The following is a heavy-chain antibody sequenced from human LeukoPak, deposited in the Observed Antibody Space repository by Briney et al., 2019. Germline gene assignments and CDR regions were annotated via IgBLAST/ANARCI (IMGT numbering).Heavy chain of an antibody. V-gene: IGHV3-30*03. CDR3: ASGRLLGASYGLFDY. D-gene: IGHD1-26*01. CDR1: GFTFSSYG. CDR2: ISYDGSNK. Sequence: GGSLRLSCAASGFTFSSYGIHWVRQAPGKGLEWVAVISYDGSNKYYADSVKGRFTISRDNSKNTLYLQMNSLRAEDTAVYYCASGRLLGASYGLFDYWGQGTLVTVSS. J-gene: IGHJ4*02.